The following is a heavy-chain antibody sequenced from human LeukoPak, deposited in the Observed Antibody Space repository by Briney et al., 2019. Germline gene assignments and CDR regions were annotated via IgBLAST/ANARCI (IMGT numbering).Heavy chain of an antibody. CDR1: GFTFSSYS. Sequence: GGSLRLSCAASGFTFSSYSMNWVRQAPGKGLEWVSSISSSSSYIYYADSVKGRFTISRDNSKNTLYLQMNSLRAEDTAVYYCAKGKMVRGVIDYYYYYMDVWGKGTTVTISS. D-gene: IGHD3-10*01. CDR3: AKGKMVRGVIDYYYYYMDV. CDR2: ISSSSSYI. J-gene: IGHJ6*03. V-gene: IGHV3-21*01.